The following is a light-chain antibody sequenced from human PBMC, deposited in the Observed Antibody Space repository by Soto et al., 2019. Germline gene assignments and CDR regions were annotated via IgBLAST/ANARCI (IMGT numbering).Light chain of an antibody. CDR3: SSYAGSNNVV. CDR1: SSDVGGYNY. J-gene: IGLJ2*01. CDR2: EVS. V-gene: IGLV2-8*01. Sequence: QSVLTQPPSASGSPGQSVTISCTGTSSDVGGYNYVSWDQQHPGKAPKLVIYEVSKRPSGVPDRFSGSKSGNTASLTISGLQAEDEADYYCSSYAGSNNVVFGGGTKVTVL.